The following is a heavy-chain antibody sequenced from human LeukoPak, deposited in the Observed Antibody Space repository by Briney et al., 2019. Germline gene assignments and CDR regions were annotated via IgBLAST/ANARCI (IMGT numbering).Heavy chain of an antibody. CDR1: GFTFSSYA. Sequence: QPGRSLRLSCAASGFTFSSYAIHWVPQAPRKSPEWVEVISNEGNYKYSGDSVKGRFAISKDNFKNTTSLQMNYLRPENTALYFCAKGGHYLFDYWGQGALVTVSS. CDR3: AKGGHYLFDY. J-gene: IGHJ4*02. D-gene: IGHD3-10*01. CDR2: ISNEGNYK. V-gene: IGHV3-30*09.